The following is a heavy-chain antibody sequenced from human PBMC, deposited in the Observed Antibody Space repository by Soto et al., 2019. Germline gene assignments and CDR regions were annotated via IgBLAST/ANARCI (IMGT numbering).Heavy chain of an antibody. CDR3: ARVISSRDEYFDY. CDR2: IYHRGNT. D-gene: IGHD2-2*01. J-gene: IGHJ4*02. V-gene: IGHV4-30-2*01. Sequence: PSETLSLTCTVSGVSIGSGDYSWSWIRQPPGKGLEWLGYIYHRGNTYYNPSLESRLTMSADRSKNQLSPNLTSVTAADTAVYYCARVISSRDEYFDYWGQGTVVTVSS. CDR1: GVSIGSGDYS.